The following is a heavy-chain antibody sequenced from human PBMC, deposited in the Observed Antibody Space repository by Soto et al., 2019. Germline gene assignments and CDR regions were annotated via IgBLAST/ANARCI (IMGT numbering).Heavy chain of an antibody. J-gene: IGHJ6*02. V-gene: IGHV3-23*01. CDR3: AMLNSGSYSYHGMDV. CDR1: GFTFSSYA. D-gene: IGHD1-26*01. Sequence: EVQLLESGGDLVQPGGSLRLSCAASGFTFSSYAMNWVRQAPGKGLEWVSAISGSGGNTFYADSVKGRFTTSRANSKNTLILQMHSLRAEHAAIYYCAMLNSGSYSYHGMDVWGQGTTVTVSS. CDR2: ISGSGGNT.